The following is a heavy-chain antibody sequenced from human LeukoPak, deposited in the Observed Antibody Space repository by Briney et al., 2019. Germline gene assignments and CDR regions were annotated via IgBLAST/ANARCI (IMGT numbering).Heavy chain of an antibody. CDR3: ARGPESKDYYYGMDV. CDR2: IYTSGST. V-gene: IGHV4-4*07. CDR1: GGSISSYY. Sequence: PSETLSLTCTVSGGSISSYYWSWIRQPAGKGLEWIGRIYTSGSTNYNPSLKSRVTMSVDTSKNQFSLKLSSVTAADTAVYYCARGPESKDYYYGMDVWGQGTTVTASS. J-gene: IGHJ6*02. D-gene: IGHD1-14*01.